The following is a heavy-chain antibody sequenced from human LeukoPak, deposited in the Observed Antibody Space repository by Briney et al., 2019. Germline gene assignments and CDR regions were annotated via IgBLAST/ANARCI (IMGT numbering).Heavy chain of an antibody. D-gene: IGHD6-6*01. Sequence: GESLQISFKGSGYSLTSYWIGWVRPMPGKGVEWMGIIYPGDSDTRYSPSFQGQVTISADKSISTAYLQWSSLKASDTAMYYCARHNGSSSHFDYWGQGTLVTVSS. CDR1: GYSLTSYW. V-gene: IGHV5-51*01. CDR3: ARHNGSSSHFDY. CDR2: IYPGDSDT. J-gene: IGHJ4*02.